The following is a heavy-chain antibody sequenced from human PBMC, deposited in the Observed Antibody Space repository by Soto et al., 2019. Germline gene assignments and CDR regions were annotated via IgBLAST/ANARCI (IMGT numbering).Heavy chain of an antibody. Sequence: SETLSLTCTVSGGSISSRYWSWIRQPPGKGLEWIGYIYDSESTKYNPILKSRVTISADTSKNQISLKLMSVTAADTAVYYCARGAEWFDPWGQATLVTVSS. D-gene: IGHD1-26*01. J-gene: IGHJ5*02. CDR1: GGSISSRY. CDR3: ARGAEWFDP. V-gene: IGHV4-59*01. CDR2: IYDSEST.